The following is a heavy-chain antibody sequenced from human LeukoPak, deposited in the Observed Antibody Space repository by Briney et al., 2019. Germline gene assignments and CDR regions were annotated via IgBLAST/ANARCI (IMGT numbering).Heavy chain of an antibody. CDR1: GGSMSTYY. D-gene: IGHD6-19*01. Sequence: SETLSLTCTVSGGSMSTYYWSWIRQPPGKGLEWIGYIYYSGSTNYNPSLKSRVIISVDTSKNQFSLKLSSVTAADTAVYYCAREAVAGTTKINYYYYYYMDVWGKGTTVTISS. CDR2: IYYSGST. CDR3: AREAVAGTTKINYYYYYYMDV. J-gene: IGHJ6*03. V-gene: IGHV4-59*12.